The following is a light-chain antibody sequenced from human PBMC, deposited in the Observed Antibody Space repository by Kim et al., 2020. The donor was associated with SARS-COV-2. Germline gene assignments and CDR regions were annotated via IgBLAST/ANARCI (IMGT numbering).Light chain of an antibody. CDR2: AVS. CDR3: LQTNSFPLT. Sequence: DIQMTQSPSSVSASVGDRVTMSCRASQDISTWLSWYQQKPGKAPKLLIYAVSNLESGVPSRFSGSGSGTHFTLTINSLHPEDITTYYCLQTNSFPLTFGRGTKLEI. CDR1: QDISTW. V-gene: IGKV1-12*01. J-gene: IGKJ4*01.